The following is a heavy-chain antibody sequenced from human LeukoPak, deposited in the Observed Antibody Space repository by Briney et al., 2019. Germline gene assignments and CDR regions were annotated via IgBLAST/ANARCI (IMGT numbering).Heavy chain of an antibody. D-gene: IGHD3-9*01. CDR1: GGSISSYY. V-gene: IGHV4-4*07. CDR3: ASSINYDILTGYYRDY. Sequence: PSETLPLTCTVSGGSISSYYWSWIRQPAGKGLEWIGRIYTSGSTNYNPSLKSRVTMSVDTSKNQFSLKLSSVTAADTAVYYCASSINYDILTGYYRDYWGQGTLVTVSS. J-gene: IGHJ4*02. CDR2: IYTSGST.